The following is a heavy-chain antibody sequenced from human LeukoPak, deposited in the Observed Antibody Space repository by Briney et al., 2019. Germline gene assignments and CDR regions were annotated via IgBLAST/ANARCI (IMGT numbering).Heavy chain of an antibody. V-gene: IGHV4-39*01. J-gene: IGHJ4*02. CDR3: AGRIAAAGAFDY. CDR2: IYYSGST. D-gene: IGHD6-13*01. Sequence: SETLSLTXTVSGGSISSSSYYWGWIRQPPGKGLEWIGSIYYSGSTYYNPSLKSRVTISVYTSKNQFPLKLSSVTAADTAVYYCAGRIAAAGAFDYWGQGTLVTVSS. CDR1: GGSISSSSYY.